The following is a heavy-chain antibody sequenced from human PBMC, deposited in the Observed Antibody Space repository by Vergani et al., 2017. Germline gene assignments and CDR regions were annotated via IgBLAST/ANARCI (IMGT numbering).Heavy chain of an antibody. CDR3: ARHTPKISSGWYKRGNWYYFDH. CDR2: ISAYNGNT. CDR1: GYTFTSYG. D-gene: IGHD6-19*01. V-gene: IGHV1-18*01. Sequence: QVQLVQSGAEVKKPGASVKVSCKASGYTFTSYGISWVRQAPGQGLEWMGWISAYNGNTNYAQKLQGRVTMTTDTSTSTAYMELRSLRSDDTAVYYCARHTPKISSGWYKRGNWYYFDHWGQGTLVTVSS. J-gene: IGHJ4*02.